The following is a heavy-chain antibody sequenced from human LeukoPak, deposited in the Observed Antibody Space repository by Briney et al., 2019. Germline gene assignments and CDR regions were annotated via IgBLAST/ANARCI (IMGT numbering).Heavy chain of an antibody. CDR3: ANRLFGEGAFDI. V-gene: IGHV3-30*18. Sequence: GGSLRLSCAAYGFTFSSYGMHWVRQAPGKGLEWVAVISYDGSNKYYADSVKGRFTISRDNSKNTLYLQMNSLRAEDTAVYYCANRLFGEGAFDIWGQGTMVTVSS. CDR2: ISYDGSNK. J-gene: IGHJ3*02. CDR1: GFTFSSYG. D-gene: IGHD3-10*01.